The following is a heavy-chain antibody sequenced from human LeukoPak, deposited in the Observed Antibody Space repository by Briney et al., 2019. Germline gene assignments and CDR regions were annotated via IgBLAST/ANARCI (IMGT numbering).Heavy chain of an antibody. Sequence: GGSLRLSCAASGFTFSSYAMSWVRQAPGKGLEWVSAISGSGGSTYYADSVKGRFTISRDNSENTLYLQMNSLRAEDTAVYYCAKGGPWFGELLLVYWGQGTLVTVSS. J-gene: IGHJ4*02. CDR3: AKGGPWFGELLLVY. V-gene: IGHV3-23*01. CDR1: GFTFSSYA. D-gene: IGHD3-10*01. CDR2: ISGSGGST.